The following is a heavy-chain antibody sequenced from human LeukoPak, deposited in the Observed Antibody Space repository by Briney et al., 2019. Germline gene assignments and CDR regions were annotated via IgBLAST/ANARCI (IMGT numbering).Heavy chain of an antibody. D-gene: IGHD3-9*01. Sequence: GGSLRLSCAASGLTFSSYWMSWVRQAPGKGLEWVANIKQDGSEKYYVDSVKGRFTISRDNAKNSLYLQMNSLRAEDTAVYYCARLTGYYNYFDYWGQGTLVTVSS. CDR3: ARLTGYYNYFDY. CDR2: IKQDGSEK. J-gene: IGHJ4*02. CDR1: GLTFSSYW. V-gene: IGHV3-7*01.